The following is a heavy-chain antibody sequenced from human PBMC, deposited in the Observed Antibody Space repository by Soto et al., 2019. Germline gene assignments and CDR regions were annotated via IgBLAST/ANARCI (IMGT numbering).Heavy chain of an antibody. CDR3: AKGRAPFLGRGMDV. CDR1: GFTFSSYA. V-gene: IGHV3-23*01. Sequence: EVQLLESGGGLVQPGGSLRLSCAASGFTFSSYAMSWVRQAAGKGLECVSDISGSGGTTYYADSVKGRFTISRDSSKNTLYLQMNSLRAEDTAVYYCAKGRAPFLGRGMDVWGQGTTVTVSS. J-gene: IGHJ6*02. CDR2: ISGSGGTT.